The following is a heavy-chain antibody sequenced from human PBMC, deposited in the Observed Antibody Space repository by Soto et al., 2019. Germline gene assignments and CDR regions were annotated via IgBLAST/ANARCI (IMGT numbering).Heavy chain of an antibody. CDR1: GFTFSSYS. J-gene: IGHJ6*02. CDR3: AREWDIVVVPAARYYGMDV. V-gene: IGHV3-21*01. Sequence: GGSLRLSCAASGFTFSSYSMNWVRQAPGKGLEWVSSISSSSSYIYYAASVKGRFTISRDNAKNSLYLQMNSLRAEDTAVYYCAREWDIVVVPAARYYGMDVWGQGTTVTVSS. CDR2: ISSSSSYI. D-gene: IGHD2-2*01.